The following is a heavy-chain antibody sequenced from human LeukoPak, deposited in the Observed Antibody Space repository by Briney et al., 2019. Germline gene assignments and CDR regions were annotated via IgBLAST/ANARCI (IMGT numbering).Heavy chain of an antibody. V-gene: IGHV4-59*01. Sequence: SETLSLTCAVYGGSFSGYYWSWIRQPPGKGLEWIGYIYYSGSTNYNPSLKSRVTISVDTSKNQFSLKLSSVTAADTAVYYCARDGVWGQGTLVTVSS. J-gene: IGHJ1*01. D-gene: IGHD3-10*01. CDR2: IYYSGST. CDR1: GGSFSGYY. CDR3: ARDGV.